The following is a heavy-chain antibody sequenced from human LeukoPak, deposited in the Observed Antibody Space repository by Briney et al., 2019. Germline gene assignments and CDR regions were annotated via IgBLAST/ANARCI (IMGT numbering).Heavy chain of an antibody. V-gene: IGHV4-4*09. D-gene: IGHD3-22*01. Sequence: SETLSLTCTVSGDSVSGYYGSWIRQPPGKGLEWIGYFYTSANTYYNPSLKSRVTMSVDTSKNQFSLKLTSVTAADTAVYYCARGLRDEERHYGYYYMDVWGKGTTVTVSS. CDR1: GDSVSGYY. CDR3: ARGLRDEERHYGYYYMDV. CDR2: FYTSANT. J-gene: IGHJ6*03.